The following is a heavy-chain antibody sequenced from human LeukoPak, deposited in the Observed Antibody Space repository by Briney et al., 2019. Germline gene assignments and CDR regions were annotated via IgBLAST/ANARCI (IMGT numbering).Heavy chain of an antibody. V-gene: IGHV3-48*01. CDR2: ITSSSSNI. J-gene: IGHJ4*02. D-gene: IGHD6-13*01. Sequence: GGSLRLSCAASGFTFSSYSMNWVRQAPGKGLEWVSYITSSSSNIYYADSVKGRFTISRDNTKNSLYLQMNSLRAEDTAVYYCARGMLRYSSSWYGGYWGQGTLVTVSS. CDR3: ARGMLRYSSSWYGGY. CDR1: GFTFSSYS.